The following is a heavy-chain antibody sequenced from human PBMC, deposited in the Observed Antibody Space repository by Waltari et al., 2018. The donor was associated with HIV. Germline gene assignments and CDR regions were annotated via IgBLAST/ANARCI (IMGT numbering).Heavy chain of an antibody. CDR1: GGSISSYY. CDR3: ARGGYSGSYRDAFDI. CDR2: IYYSGST. D-gene: IGHD1-26*01. Sequence: QVQLQESGPGLVKPSETLSLTCTVSGGSISSYYWSWIRQPPGKGLEWIGYIYYSGSTNYHPSLKSRVTISVDTSKNQFSLKLSSVTAADTAVYYCARGGYSGSYRDAFDIWGQGTMVTVSS. V-gene: IGHV4-59*01. J-gene: IGHJ3*02.